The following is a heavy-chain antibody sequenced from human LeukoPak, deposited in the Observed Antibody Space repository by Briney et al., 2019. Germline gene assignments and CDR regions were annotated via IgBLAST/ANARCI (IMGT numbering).Heavy chain of an antibody. V-gene: IGHV4-39*01. Sequence: SETLSLTCTVSGGSISSSNYYWGWIRQPPGEGLEWIGYLYYSGSTYYNPSLKSRVTMSVDTSKNQFSLKPSSVTAADTAVYYCARYYSGSYGFDYWGQGTLVTVSS. J-gene: IGHJ4*02. CDR2: LYYSGST. CDR3: ARYYSGSYGFDY. CDR1: GGSISSSNYY. D-gene: IGHD1-26*01.